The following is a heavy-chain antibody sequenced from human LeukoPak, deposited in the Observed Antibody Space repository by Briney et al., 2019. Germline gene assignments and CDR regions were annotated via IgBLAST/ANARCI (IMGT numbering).Heavy chain of an antibody. Sequence: GGSLRLSCAASGFTFSDYYMSWIRQAPGKGLEWVSYISSSGSTIYYADSVKGRFTISRDNAKNSLSLQMRYMRVEDTATYYCARIQLYHGDFDSWGQGTLVTVSS. V-gene: IGHV3-11*01. CDR2: ISSSGSTI. D-gene: IGHD1-1*01. J-gene: IGHJ4*02. CDR3: ARIQLYHGDFDS. CDR1: GFTFSDYY.